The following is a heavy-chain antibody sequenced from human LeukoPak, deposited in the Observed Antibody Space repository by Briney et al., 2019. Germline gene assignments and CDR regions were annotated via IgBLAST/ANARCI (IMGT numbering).Heavy chain of an antibody. J-gene: IGHJ4*02. CDR2: IKQDGSEK. V-gene: IGHV3-7*04. Sequence: GESLRLSCAASGFVFSSNWMTWVRQAPGKGLEWVANIKQDGSEKYYVDSVKGRFTISRDNAKNSLYLQMNSLRAEDTAVYYCARGLRWVDYWGQGTLVTVSS. D-gene: IGHD4-23*01. CDR3: ARGLRWVDY. CDR1: GFVFSSNW.